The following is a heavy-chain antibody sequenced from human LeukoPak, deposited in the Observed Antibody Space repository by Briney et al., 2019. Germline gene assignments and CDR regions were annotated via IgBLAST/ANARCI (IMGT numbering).Heavy chain of an antibody. Sequence: AASVKVSCKVSGYTLTELSMHWVRQAPGKGLEWMGGFDPEDGETIYAQKFQGRVTMTEDTSTDTAYMELSSLRSEDTAVYYCARGVTEEQVVWWYFDLWGRGTLVTVSS. CDR2: FDPEDGET. V-gene: IGHV1-24*01. D-gene: IGHD6-6*01. J-gene: IGHJ2*01. CDR1: GYTLTELS. CDR3: ARGVTEEQVVWWYFDL.